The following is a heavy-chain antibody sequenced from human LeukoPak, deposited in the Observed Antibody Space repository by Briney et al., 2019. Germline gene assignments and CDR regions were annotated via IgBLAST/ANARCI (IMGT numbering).Heavy chain of an antibody. CDR1: GGSISSSNW. J-gene: IGHJ3*02. D-gene: IGHD6-13*01. CDR3: ARDLVAGTLAFDI. V-gene: IGHV4-4*02. CDR2: IYHSGST. Sequence: PSETLSLTCAVSGGSISSSNWWSWVRQPPGKGLEWIGEIYHSGSTNYNPSLKSRVTISVDKSKNQFSLKLSSVTAADTAVYYCARDLVAGTLAFDIWGQGTMVTVSS.